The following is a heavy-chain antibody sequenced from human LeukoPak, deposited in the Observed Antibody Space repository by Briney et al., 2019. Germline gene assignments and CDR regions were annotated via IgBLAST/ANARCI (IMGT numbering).Heavy chain of an antibody. V-gene: IGHV4-34*01. CDR2: INHSGST. J-gene: IGHJ6*03. CDR1: GGSFSGYY. CDR3: ARLTPSSWYYYYYYMDV. Sequence: SETLSLTCAVYGGSFSGYYWSWIRQPPGKGLEWIGEINHSGSTNYNPSLKSRVTISVDTSKNQFSLKLSSVTAADTAVYYCARLTPSSWYYYYYYMDVWGKGPTVTVSS. D-gene: IGHD6-13*01.